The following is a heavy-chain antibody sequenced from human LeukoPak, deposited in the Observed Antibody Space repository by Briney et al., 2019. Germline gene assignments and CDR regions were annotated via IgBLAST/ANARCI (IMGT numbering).Heavy chain of an antibody. J-gene: IGHJ4*02. CDR2: INHSGST. CDR3: ARAYYDFWSGYSYYFDY. Sequence: SETLSLTCAVYGGSFSGYYWSWIRQPPGKGLEWIGEINHSGSTNYNPSLKSRVTISVDTSKNQFSLKLSSVTAADTAVYYCARAYYDFWSGYSYYFDYWGQGTLVTVSS. V-gene: IGHV4-34*01. D-gene: IGHD3-3*01. CDR1: GGSFSGYY.